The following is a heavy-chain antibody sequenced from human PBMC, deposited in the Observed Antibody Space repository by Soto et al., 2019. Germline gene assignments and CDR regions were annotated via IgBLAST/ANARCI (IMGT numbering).Heavy chain of an antibody. CDR2: ISGSGDST. CDR3: SRRSSGWYFDY. CDR1: GFTFSSYA. J-gene: IGHJ4*02. Sequence: EVQLLESGGGLVQPGGSLRLSCAASGFTFSSYAVSWVRQAPGKGLEWVSVISGSGDSTYYADSVKGRFTISRDNSKNTLYQQMNSLRAEDTAVYYCSRRSSGWYFDYWGQGTLVTVSS. V-gene: IGHV3-23*01. D-gene: IGHD6-19*01.